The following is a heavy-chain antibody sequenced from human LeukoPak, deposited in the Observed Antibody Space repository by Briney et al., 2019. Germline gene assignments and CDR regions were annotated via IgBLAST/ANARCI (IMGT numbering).Heavy chain of an antibody. Sequence: SETLSPTCTVSGGSISSYYWSWIRQPPGKGVEWIGYIYTSGSTNYNPSLKSRVTISVDTSKNQFSLKLSSVTTADTAVYYCASLTTSSSGYFDYWGQGTLVTVSS. CDR2: IYTSGST. CDR3: ASLTTSSSGYFDY. D-gene: IGHD6-6*01. J-gene: IGHJ4*02. CDR1: GGSISSYY. V-gene: IGHV4-4*09.